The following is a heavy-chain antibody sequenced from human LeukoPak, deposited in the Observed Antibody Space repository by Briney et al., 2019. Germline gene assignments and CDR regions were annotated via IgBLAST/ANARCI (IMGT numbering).Heavy chain of an antibody. D-gene: IGHD2-8*01. Sequence: GGSLRLSCAASGFTFNSYAMNWVRQAPGKGLEWVSAISGSGSTTYYAGSVKGRFTISRDNSKNTLYLQMNTLRAEDTAVYYCAKAAVPGTKYYFDYWGQGTLVTVSS. V-gene: IGHV3-23*01. CDR1: GFTFNSYA. CDR2: ISGSGSTT. CDR3: AKAAVPGTKYYFDY. J-gene: IGHJ4*02.